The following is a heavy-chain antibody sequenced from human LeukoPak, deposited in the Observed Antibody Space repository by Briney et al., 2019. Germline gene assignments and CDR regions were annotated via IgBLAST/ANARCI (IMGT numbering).Heavy chain of an antibody. CDR2: ISGTSATI. V-gene: IGHV3-48*01. D-gene: IGHD6-19*01. CDR3: ASDSSGWYYFDY. Sequence: GGSLRLSCAASGFTFSNFNMNWVRQAPGKGLEWISYISGTSATIYYADSVKGRFTISRDNAKNSLYLQMNSLRVEDTAVYYCASDSSGWYYFDYWGQGTLVTVSS. CDR1: GFTFSNFN. J-gene: IGHJ4*02.